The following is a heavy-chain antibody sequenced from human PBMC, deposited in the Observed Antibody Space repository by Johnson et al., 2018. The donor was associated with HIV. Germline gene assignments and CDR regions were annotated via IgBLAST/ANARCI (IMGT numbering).Heavy chain of an antibody. J-gene: IGHJ3*01. V-gene: IGHV3-20*04. CDR1: GFTFDDYA. Sequence: VQLVESGGGVERPGGSLRLSCAASGFTFDDYAMSWVRQAPGKGLEWVSGSNWNGARTGYADSATGRFTISRDNAKNSLYLHMNSLRAEDTALYYCAREPELELQFSHAFDFWGQGTMVSVSS. CDR2: SNWNGART. CDR3: AREPELELQFSHAFDF. D-gene: IGHD1-7*01.